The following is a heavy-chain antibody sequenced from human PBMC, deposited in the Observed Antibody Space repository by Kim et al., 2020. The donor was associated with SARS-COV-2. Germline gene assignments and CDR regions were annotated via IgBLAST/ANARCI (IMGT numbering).Heavy chain of an antibody. CDR3: VKGKLLDRFWDS. V-gene: IGHV3-72*01. CDR2: SRNKANSYTT. J-gene: IGHJ4*02. Sequence: GGSLRLSCAASGFIFSDYHMDWVRQAPGKGLEWVGRSRNKANSYTTEYAASVKGRFSISRDDSKNSLYLQMNSLKTEDTAVYHCVKGKLLDRFWDSWGQGTLVTVSS. D-gene: IGHD3-3*01. CDR1: GFIFSDYH.